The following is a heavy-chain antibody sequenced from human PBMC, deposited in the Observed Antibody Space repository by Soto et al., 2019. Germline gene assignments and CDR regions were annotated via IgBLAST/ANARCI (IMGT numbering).Heavy chain of an antibody. Sequence: QVRLVESGGGVVQPGWSLRLSCAASGFSFSTYNMHWVRQAPGKGLEWVAVISYDGSNKYYADSVKGRFTISRDKSKNTLYLQMNSLRVEDTAVYYCAKDLIVVVPAAGYYYYYGMDVWGQGTTVTVSS. CDR3: AKDLIVVVPAAGYYYYYGMDV. CDR2: ISYDGSNK. CDR1: GFSFSTYN. J-gene: IGHJ6*02. V-gene: IGHV3-30*18. D-gene: IGHD2-2*01.